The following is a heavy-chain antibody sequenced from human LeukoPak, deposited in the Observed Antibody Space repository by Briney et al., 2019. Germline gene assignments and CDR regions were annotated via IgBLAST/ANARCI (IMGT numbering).Heavy chain of an antibody. D-gene: IGHD4-23*01. CDR1: GGSISSDY. Sequence: SETLSLTCTVSGGSISSDYWSWIRQPAGKGLEWIGRIHPSGSANYNPSLNSRVTISIDTSKNQFSLKLSSVTAADTAVYYCARGAGYGGNSSHYYYYMDVWGKGTTVTVSS. CDR3: ARGAGYGGNSSHYYYYMDV. J-gene: IGHJ6*03. CDR2: IHPSGSA. V-gene: IGHV4-4*07.